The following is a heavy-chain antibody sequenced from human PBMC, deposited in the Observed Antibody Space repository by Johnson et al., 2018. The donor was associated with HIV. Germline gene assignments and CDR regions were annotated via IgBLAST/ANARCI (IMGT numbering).Heavy chain of an antibody. CDR2: ISGSDGAI. D-gene: IGHD1-14*01. V-gene: IGHV3-11*04. CDR3: PVDTEAFDI. Sequence: QVQLVESGGGLVKPGGSLRLSCAASGFTFSSYWMSWIRQAPGKGLEWVSYISGSDGAIWYADSVKGRFTVSRDNAKNSFYLQMNSLRAEDTAVYYCPVDTEAFDIWGQGTMVTVSS. CDR1: GFTFSSYW. J-gene: IGHJ3*02.